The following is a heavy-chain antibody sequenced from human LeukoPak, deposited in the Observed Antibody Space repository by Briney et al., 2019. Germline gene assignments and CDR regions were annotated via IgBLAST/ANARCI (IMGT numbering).Heavy chain of an antibody. D-gene: IGHD2-2*01. CDR2: IKSKTDGGTT. J-gene: IGHJ4*02. Sequence: GGSLRLSCAASGFTFSNAWMSWVRQAPGKGLEWVGRIKSKTDGGTTDYAAPVKGRFTISRDDSKNTLYLQMNSLKTEDTAVYYCTTGQGRYCSSTSCYVFDYWGQGTLVTVSS. CDR1: GFTFSNAW. V-gene: IGHV3-15*01. CDR3: TTGQGRYCSSTSCYVFDY.